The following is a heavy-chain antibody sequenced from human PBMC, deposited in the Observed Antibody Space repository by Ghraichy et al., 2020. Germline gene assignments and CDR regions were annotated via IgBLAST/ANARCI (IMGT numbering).Heavy chain of an antibody. CDR1: GFSFTGYA. CDR2: ISGGGGST. V-gene: IGHV3-23*01. CDR3: AKDFEHNSGWDVHYFDD. Sequence: GESLNISCTASGFSFTGYAMSWVRQTPGKGLEWISAISGGGGSTYYAASVKGRFTISSDNSKNTLYLQMTSLRAEDTAVYYCAKDFEHNSGWDVHYFDDWGHGTLVAVSS. J-gene: IGHJ4*01. D-gene: IGHD6-19*01.